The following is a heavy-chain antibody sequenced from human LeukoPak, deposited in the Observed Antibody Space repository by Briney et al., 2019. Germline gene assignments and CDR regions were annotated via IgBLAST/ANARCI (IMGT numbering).Heavy chain of an antibody. CDR3: ARDRGTDFDY. CDR1: GGSFSGYY. CDR2: INHSGST. Sequence: SETLSLTCAVYGGSFSGYYWSWIRQPPGKGLEWIGEINHSGSTNYNPSLKSRVTISVDTSKNQFSLKLSSVTAADTAVYYCARDRGTDFDYWGQGTLVTVPS. J-gene: IGHJ4*02. V-gene: IGHV4-34*01.